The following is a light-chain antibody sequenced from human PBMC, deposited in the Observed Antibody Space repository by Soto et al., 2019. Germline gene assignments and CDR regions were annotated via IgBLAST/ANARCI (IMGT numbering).Light chain of an antibody. V-gene: IGKV3-11*01. CDR1: QTISTC. CDR3: LQRSDWPIT. CDR2: DAS. Sequence: EIVLTDSPPTLSLSLWEIAALSCRVSQTISTCLAWYQQKPGQAPRLLIYDASTRATGIPARFSGSGSGTDFTLTISYLEPEDFAVHYCLQRSDWPITFGQGTRLEIK. J-gene: IGKJ5*01.